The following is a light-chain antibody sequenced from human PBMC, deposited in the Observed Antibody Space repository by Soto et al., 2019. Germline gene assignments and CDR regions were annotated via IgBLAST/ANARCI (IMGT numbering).Light chain of an antibody. CDR1: SGSIASNY. Sequence: NFMLTQPHSVSASPGKTVTISCTGSSGSIASNYVQWYQQRPGSAPTTVIYEDNQRLSGVPDRFSGSIDSSSNSASLTISGLKTEDEADYYCQSYDSSSHVVFGGGTKLTVL. CDR2: EDN. CDR3: QSYDSSSHVV. V-gene: IGLV6-57*02. J-gene: IGLJ2*01.